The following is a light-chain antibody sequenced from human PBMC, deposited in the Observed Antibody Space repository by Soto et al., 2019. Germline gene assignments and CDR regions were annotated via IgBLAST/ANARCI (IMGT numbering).Light chain of an antibody. CDR2: WAS. J-gene: IGKJ4*01. CDR1: QSVLYSSNNKNY. Sequence: DIVMTQSPDCLAVSLGERATINCKSNQSVLYSSNNKNYLAWYQQKPGQPPKLRIYWASTRESGVPDRFSGSGSGTDFTLTINSLQAEDVAVYYCQQYYSTSPVTFGGGTKVEIK. CDR3: QQYYSTSPVT. V-gene: IGKV4-1*01.